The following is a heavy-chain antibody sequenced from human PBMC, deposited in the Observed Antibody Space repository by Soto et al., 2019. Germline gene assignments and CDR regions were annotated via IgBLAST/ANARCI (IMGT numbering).Heavy chain of an antibody. CDR3: ARHVEPSAFDI. J-gene: IGHJ3*02. D-gene: IGHD1-1*01. CDR1: GYSFTSYW. V-gene: IGHV5-51*01. Sequence: GEALKISCKGAGYSFTSYWIVWVRQMPGKGLEWXGIXXPXXXXXRXXPSFQGQVTISADKSISTAYLQWSSLKASDTAMYYCARHVEPSAFDIWGQGTMVTVSS. CDR2: XXPXXXXX.